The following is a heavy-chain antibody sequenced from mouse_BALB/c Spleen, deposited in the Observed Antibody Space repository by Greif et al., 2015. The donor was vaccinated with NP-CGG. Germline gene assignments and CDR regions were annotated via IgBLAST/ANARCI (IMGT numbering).Heavy chain of an antibody. J-gene: IGHJ4*01. CDR2: ISSGGSYT. V-gene: IGHV5-6-4*01. CDR3: TRDDAMDY. CDR1: GFTFSSYT. Sequence: DVMLVESGGGLVKPGGSLKLSCAASGFTFSSYTMSWVRQTPEKRLEWVATISSGGSYTYYPDSVKGRFTISRDNAKNTLYLQMSSLKSEDTAMYYCTRDDAMDYWGQGTSVTVSS.